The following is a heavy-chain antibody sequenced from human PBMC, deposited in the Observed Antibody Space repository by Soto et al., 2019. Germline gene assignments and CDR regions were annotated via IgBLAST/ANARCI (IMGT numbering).Heavy chain of an antibody. CDR1: GFTFSSYG. Sequence: QVQLVESGGGVVQPGRSLRLSCAASGFTFSSYGMHWVRQAPGKGLEWVAVIWYDGSNKYYADSVKGRFTISRDNSKNTLYLQMNSLRAEDTAVYYCAREGIVVVPAAENYYFDCWGQGTLVTVSS. J-gene: IGHJ4*02. D-gene: IGHD2-2*01. V-gene: IGHV3-33*01. CDR3: AREGIVVVPAAENYYFDC. CDR2: IWYDGSNK.